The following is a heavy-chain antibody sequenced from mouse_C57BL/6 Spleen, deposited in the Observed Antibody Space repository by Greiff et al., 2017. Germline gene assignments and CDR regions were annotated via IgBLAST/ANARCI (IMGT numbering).Heavy chain of an antibody. J-gene: IGHJ2*01. CDR1: GYTFTSYT. CDR2: INPSSGYT. Sequence: VQLQQSGAELARPGASVKMSCKASGYTFTSYTMHWVKQRPGQGLEWIGYINPSSGYTKYNQKFKDKATLTADKSSSTAYMQLSSLTSEDSAVYYCARNDYDEGFFDDWGQGTTLTVSS. V-gene: IGHV1-4*01. D-gene: IGHD2-4*01. CDR3: ARNDYDEGFFDD.